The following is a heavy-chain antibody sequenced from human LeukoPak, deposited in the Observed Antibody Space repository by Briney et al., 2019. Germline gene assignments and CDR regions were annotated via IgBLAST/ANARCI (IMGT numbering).Heavy chain of an antibody. Sequence: PSETLSLTCTVSGGSISSSSYYWGWIRQPPGKGLEWIGYIYYSGSTNYNPSLKSRVTISVDTSKNQFSLKLSSVTAADTAVYYCARAPLAYCGGDCYYYYMDVWGKGTTVTVSS. CDR3: ARAPLAYCGGDCYYYYMDV. J-gene: IGHJ6*03. CDR2: IYYSGST. CDR1: GGSISSSSYY. V-gene: IGHV4-61*05. D-gene: IGHD2-21*01.